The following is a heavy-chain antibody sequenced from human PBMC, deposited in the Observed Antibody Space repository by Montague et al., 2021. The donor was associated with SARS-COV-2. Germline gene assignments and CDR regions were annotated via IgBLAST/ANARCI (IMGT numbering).Heavy chain of an antibody. CDR3: AGSLSGNQERGDY. J-gene: IGHJ4*01. CDR1: GGSISGHY. Sequence: SETLSLTCAVSGGSISGHYWAWIRQPPEKGLEWIGHIYSGGSAYYNPSLKSRVTISVDTPKNQFSLKLSSVTAADTAVYYCAGSLSGNQERGDYWGHGTLVTVSS. CDR2: IYSGGSA. D-gene: IGHD1-26*01. V-gene: IGHV4-59*11.